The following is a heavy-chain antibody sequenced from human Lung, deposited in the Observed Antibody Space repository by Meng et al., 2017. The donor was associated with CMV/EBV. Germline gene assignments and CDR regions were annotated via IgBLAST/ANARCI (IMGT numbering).Heavy chain of an antibody. CDR1: GGSISTYY. Sequence: GPGLVKPSAALSLTCAVSGGSISTYYWSWIRQPPGKGLEWIGNNYYSGSTNYNPSLASRVTISVDSSKNQFSLKLSSVTAADTAVYYCARHQNGGTYPLDYWGQGTLVTVSS. D-gene: IGHD3-16*02. J-gene: IGHJ4*02. CDR2: NYYSGST. V-gene: IGHV4-59*08. CDR3: ARHQNGGTYPLDY.